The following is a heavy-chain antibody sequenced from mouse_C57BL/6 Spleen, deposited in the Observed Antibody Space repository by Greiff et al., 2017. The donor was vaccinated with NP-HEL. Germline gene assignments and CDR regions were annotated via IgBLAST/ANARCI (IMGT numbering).Heavy chain of an antibody. CDR2: INPYNGDT. CDR3: ARSEGSYYGSSHFDY. Sequence: VQLQQSGPELVKPGDSVKISCKASGYSFTGYFMNWVMQSHGKSLEWIGRINPYNGDTFYNQKFKGKATLTVDKSSSTAHMELRSLTSEDSAVYYCARSEGSYYGSSHFDYWGQGTTLTVSS. J-gene: IGHJ2*01. CDR1: GYSFTGYF. D-gene: IGHD1-1*01. V-gene: IGHV1-20*01.